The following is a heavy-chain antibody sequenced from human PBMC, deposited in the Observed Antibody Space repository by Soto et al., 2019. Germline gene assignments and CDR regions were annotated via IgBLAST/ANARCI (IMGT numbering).Heavy chain of an antibody. D-gene: IGHD3-9*01. V-gene: IGHV3-23*01. CDR3: AKHMDILTGYYKDPPGY. Sequence: EVQLLESGGGLVQPGGSLRLSCAASGFTFSSYAMSWVRQAPGKGLEWVSAISGSGGSTYYADSVKGRFTISRDNSKNTLYLQMNSLRAEDTAVYYCAKHMDILTGYYKDPPGYWGQGTLVTVSS. J-gene: IGHJ4*02. CDR2: ISGSGGST. CDR1: GFTFSSYA.